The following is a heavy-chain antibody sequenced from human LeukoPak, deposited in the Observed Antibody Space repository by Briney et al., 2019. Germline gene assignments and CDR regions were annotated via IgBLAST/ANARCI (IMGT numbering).Heavy chain of an antibody. CDR1: GFTFSSHG. CDR3: ARVVPFGGVIGRNTYYYYYYMDV. J-gene: IGHJ6*03. V-gene: IGHV3-23*01. D-gene: IGHD3-16*02. CDR2: IIPSGHTT. Sequence: GGSLRLSCAASGFTFSSHGMNWVRQAPGKGLEGVSGIIPSGHTTYYADSVRGRFTISRDNSRNTLYLQMNSLRAEDTAVYYCARVVPFGGVIGRNTYYYYYYMDVWGKGTTVTVSS.